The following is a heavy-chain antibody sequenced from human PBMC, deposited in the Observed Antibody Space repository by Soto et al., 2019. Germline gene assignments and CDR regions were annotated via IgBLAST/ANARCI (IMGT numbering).Heavy chain of an antibody. J-gene: IGHJ6*02. CDR3: AKASGGSYFNYGMDV. Sequence: GGSLRLSCAASGFTFSSYAMSWVRQAPGKGLEWVSAISGSGGSTYYADSVKGRFTISRENSKNTLYLQMNSLRAEDTAVYYCAKASGGSYFNYGMDVWGQGTTVTVSS. V-gene: IGHV3-23*01. CDR1: GFTFSSYA. CDR2: ISGSGGST. D-gene: IGHD1-26*01.